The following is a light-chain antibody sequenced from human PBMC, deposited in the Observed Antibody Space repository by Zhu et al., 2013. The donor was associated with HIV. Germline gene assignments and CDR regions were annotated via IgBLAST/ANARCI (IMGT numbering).Light chain of an antibody. CDR3: QQYDSSLWT. CDR1: QSVSSN. J-gene: IGKJ1*01. V-gene: IGKV3-15*01. Sequence: EIVMTQSPGILSVSPGERATLSCRASQSVSSNLAWYQQKPGQAPSLLIFGSSTRATGVPARFSGSGSGTEFSLTITNLQSEDFAVYYCQQYDSSLWTFGQGTKVEIK. CDR2: GSS.